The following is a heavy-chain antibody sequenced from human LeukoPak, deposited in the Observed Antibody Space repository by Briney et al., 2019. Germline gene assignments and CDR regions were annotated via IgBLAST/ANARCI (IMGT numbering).Heavy chain of an antibody. D-gene: IGHD5-18*01. CDR1: ARPISSYY. J-gene: IGHJ4*02. Sequence: SETLSLTCTVSARPISSYYWSWIRQPPGKGLEWIGYIYNSENTNYNPSLKSRVTISVDTSKSQFSLKLFSVTAADTAVYYCARSHKAMAGEGLFDYWGQGTLITASS. CDR2: IYNSENT. V-gene: IGHV4-59*12. CDR3: ARSHKAMAGEGLFDY.